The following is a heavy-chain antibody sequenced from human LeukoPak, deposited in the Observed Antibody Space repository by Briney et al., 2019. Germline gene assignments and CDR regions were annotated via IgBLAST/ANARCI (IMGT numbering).Heavy chain of an antibody. J-gene: IGHJ4*02. CDR3: ARVAAMVSGGPDY. D-gene: IGHD5-18*01. CDR2: IIPIFGTA. V-gene: IGHV1-69*13. CDR1: GGTFSSYA. Sequence: SVKVSCKASGGTFSSYAISLVRQAPGQGLEWMGGIIPIFGTANYAQKFQGRVTITADESTSTAYMGLSSLRSEDTAVYYCARVAAMVSGGPDYWGQGTLVTVSS.